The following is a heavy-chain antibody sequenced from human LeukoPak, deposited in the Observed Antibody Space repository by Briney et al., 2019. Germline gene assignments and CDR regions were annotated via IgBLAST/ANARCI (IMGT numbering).Heavy chain of an antibody. V-gene: IGHV3-73*01. D-gene: IGHD3-22*01. J-gene: IGHJ4*02. CDR2: IRSKANSYAT. CDR3: TRQTGSDDSSGYYGATPHDY. CDR1: GFTFSGSA. Sequence: PGGSLRLSCAASGFTFSGSAMHWVRQASGKGLEWVGRIRSKANSYATAYAASVKGRFTISRDDSKNTAYLQMNSLKTEDTAVYYCTRQTGSDDSSGYYGATPHDYWGQGTLVTVSS.